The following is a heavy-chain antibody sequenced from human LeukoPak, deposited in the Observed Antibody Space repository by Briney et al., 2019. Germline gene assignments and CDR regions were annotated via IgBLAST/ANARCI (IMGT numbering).Heavy chain of an antibody. Sequence: PSETLSLTCTVSGGSISSYYWSWIRQPPGKGLEGIGYIYYSGSTNYNPSLKRRVTISVDTSKNQFSLKLSSVTAADTAVYYCARDLSFVRGVPLAFDIWGQGTMVTVSS. V-gene: IGHV4-59*01. CDR3: ARDLSFVRGVPLAFDI. CDR1: GGSISSYY. CDR2: IYYSGST. J-gene: IGHJ3*02. D-gene: IGHD3-10*02.